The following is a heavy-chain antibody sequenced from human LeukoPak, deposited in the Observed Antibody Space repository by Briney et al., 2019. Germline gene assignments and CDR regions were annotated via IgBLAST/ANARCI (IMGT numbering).Heavy chain of an antibody. J-gene: IGHJ4*02. CDR2: ISGSGGST. CDR1: GFTFNAYA. Sequence: GGSLRLSCTASGFTFNAYAMMWVRQAPGKGLEWVSAISGSGGSTYYADSVKGRFTISRDNSKNTLYLQMNSLRAEDTAVYYCAKSPGGDPTFFDYWGQGTLVTVSS. V-gene: IGHV3-23*01. CDR3: AKSPGGDPTFFDY. D-gene: IGHD3-16*01.